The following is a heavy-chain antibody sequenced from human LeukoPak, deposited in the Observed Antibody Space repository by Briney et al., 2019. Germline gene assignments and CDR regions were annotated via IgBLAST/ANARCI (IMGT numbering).Heavy chain of an antibody. CDR2: IIPILGIA. J-gene: IGHJ4*02. V-gene: IGHV1-69*04. CDR1: GGTFSSYA. CDR3: AREGGSYTPPFDY. D-gene: IGHD1-26*01. Sequence: SVKVSCKASGGTFSSYAISWVRQAPGQGLEWMGRIIPILGIANYAQKFQGRVTITADKSTSTAYMELSSLRSEDTAVYYCAREGGSYTPPFDYWGQGTLVTVSS.